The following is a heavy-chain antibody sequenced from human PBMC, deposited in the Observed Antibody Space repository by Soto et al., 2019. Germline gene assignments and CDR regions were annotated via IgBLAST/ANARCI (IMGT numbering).Heavy chain of an antibody. V-gene: IGHV4-34*01. J-gene: IGHJ4*02. CDR1: GGSFIGYD. CDR3: ARGRSLYYYDSSGFDY. Sequence: SETLCLTYAVEGGSFIGYDCIRIRQPPRKGLEWIGEINHSGSTNYNPSLKSRVPISVDTSKNQFSLKLSSVTAADTAVYYCARGRSLYYYDSSGFDYWGQGTLVTVSS. D-gene: IGHD3-22*01. CDR2: INHSGST.